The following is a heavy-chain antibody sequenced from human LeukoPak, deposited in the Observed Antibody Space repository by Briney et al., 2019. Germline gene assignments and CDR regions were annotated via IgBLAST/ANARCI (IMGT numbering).Heavy chain of an antibody. D-gene: IGHD6-13*01. CDR3: AREMAAAGSFDY. CDR1: GGSTSSYY. CDR2: IYYTGSS. V-gene: IGHV4-59*01. Sequence: SETLSLPCTVSGGSTSSYYWTWIRQPPGKGLEWIGYIYYTGSSNYNPSLKSRVTMSVDTSKNQFSLRLSSVTAADTAVYYCAREMAAAGSFDYWGQGTLVTVSS. J-gene: IGHJ4*02.